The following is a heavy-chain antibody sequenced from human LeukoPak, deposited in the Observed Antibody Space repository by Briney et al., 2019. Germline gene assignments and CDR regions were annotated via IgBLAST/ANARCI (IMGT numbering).Heavy chain of an antibody. CDR3: AKDPGLKSSGHGSLDY. J-gene: IGHJ4*02. V-gene: IGHV3-23*01. CDR1: GFTFSSYA. Sequence: PGGSLRLSCAASGFTFSSYAMSWVRQAPGKGLEWVSAISGSGGSTYYADSVKGRFTISRDNSKNTLYLQMNSLRAEDTAVYYCAKDPGLKSSGHGSLDYWGQGTLVTVSS. D-gene: IGHD5-12*01. CDR2: ISGSGGST.